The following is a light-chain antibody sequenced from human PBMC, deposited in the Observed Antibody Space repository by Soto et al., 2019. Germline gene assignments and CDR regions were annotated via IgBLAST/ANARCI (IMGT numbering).Light chain of an antibody. CDR1: QSVLSSADNKNY. V-gene: IGKV4-1*01. CDR2: WAS. CDR3: QQYYSTPFT. J-gene: IGKJ3*01. Sequence: IVMTQSPDSLAVSLGERATINCESSQSVLSSADNKNYLAWYQHKPGQPPKLLIYWASTRESGVPDRVSGSGSGTDFTLTISSLQAEDVAVYYCQQYYSTPFTFGPGTKVDIK.